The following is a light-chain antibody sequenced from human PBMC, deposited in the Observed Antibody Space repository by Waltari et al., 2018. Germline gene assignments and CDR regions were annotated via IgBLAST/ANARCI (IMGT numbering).Light chain of an antibody. V-gene: IGKV2-28*01. CDR3: MQALQTPS. CDR2: LGS. J-gene: IGKJ3*01. CDR1: QSLLHSNGYNY. Sequence: DIVMTQSPLSLPVTPGEPASISCRSSQSLLHSNGYNYLDWYLPKPGQSPQLLISLGSNRAAGVPDRFSGSGSGTDFTLKISRVEAEDVGVYYCMQALQTPSFGPGTKVDIK.